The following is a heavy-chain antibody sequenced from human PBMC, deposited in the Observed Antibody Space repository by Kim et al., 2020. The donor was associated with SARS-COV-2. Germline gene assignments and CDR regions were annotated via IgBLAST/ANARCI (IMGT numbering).Heavy chain of an antibody. V-gene: IGHV3-23*01. CDR3: AEERVGSSWCSYHEY. J-gene: IGHJ4*02. D-gene: IGHD6-13*01. Sequence: GGSLRLSCTASGFTFSNSGMAWVRQAPGKGKEWVSAIGVGGSTFYPDSVKGRFIISRDNSENTLYLQMNSLRAEDTAIYYCAEERVGSSWCSYHEYWGQGPLLTVSS. CDR2: IGVGGST. CDR1: GFTFSNSG.